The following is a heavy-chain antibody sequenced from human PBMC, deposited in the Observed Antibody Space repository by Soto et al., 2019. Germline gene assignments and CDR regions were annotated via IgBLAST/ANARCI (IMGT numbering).Heavy chain of an antibody. CDR3: ARDLVATPQNDIFDI. Sequence: GGSLRLSCVASGFIFSRYWMSWVRQAPGKGVEWVALIKFDGIEKYSVDSVKGRFTISRDNAKNSLYLQMNSLRDDDTALYYCARDLVATPQNDIFDIWGRGTMVTVSS. CDR1: GFIFSRYW. CDR2: IKFDGIEK. V-gene: IGHV3-7*01. D-gene: IGHD5-12*01. J-gene: IGHJ3*02.